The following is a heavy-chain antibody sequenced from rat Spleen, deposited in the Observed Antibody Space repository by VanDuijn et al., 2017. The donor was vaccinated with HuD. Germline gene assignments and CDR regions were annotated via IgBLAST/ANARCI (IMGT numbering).Heavy chain of an antibody. Sequence: EVQLVESGGGLVQPGRSLKLSCAASGFIFSDYYMAWVRQAPTKGLEWVASISYDGRSTYYRDSVKGRFTISRDNAKSTLYLQVDSLRSEDTAIYYCARPTTGIPFNYWGQGVMVTVSP. V-gene: IGHV5-29*01. D-gene: IGHD1-9*01. J-gene: IGHJ2*01. CDR2: ISYDGRST. CDR1: GFIFSDYY. CDR3: ARPTTGIPFNY.